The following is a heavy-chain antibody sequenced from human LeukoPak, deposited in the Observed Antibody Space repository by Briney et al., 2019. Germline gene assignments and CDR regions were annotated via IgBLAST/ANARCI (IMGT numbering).Heavy chain of an antibody. Sequence: SETLSLTCAVYGGSFSGYYWSWIRQPPGKGLEWIGEINHSGSTNYNPSLKSRVTISVDTSKNQFSLKLSSVTAADTAVYYCARGRAAAGNDYWGQGTLATVSS. CDR3: ARGRAAAGNDY. CDR2: INHSGST. D-gene: IGHD6-13*01. V-gene: IGHV4-34*01. J-gene: IGHJ4*02. CDR1: GGSFSGYY.